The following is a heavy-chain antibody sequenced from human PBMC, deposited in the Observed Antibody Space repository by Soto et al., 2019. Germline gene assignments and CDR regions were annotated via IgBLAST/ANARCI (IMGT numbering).Heavy chain of an antibody. CDR3: ARELRRSYGQFDY. V-gene: IGHV3-11*01. Sequence: QVQLVESGGGLVKPGGSLRLSCAASGFTFSDYYRGWIRQAPGKGLEWVSSISNGVGSAIYYADSVKGRFTTSRDNAYNSLYLQMNSLRAEDTAVYYCARELRRSYGQFDYWGQGTLFTASS. J-gene: IGHJ4*02. CDR1: GFTFSDYY. CDR2: ISNGVGSAI. D-gene: IGHD2-15*01.